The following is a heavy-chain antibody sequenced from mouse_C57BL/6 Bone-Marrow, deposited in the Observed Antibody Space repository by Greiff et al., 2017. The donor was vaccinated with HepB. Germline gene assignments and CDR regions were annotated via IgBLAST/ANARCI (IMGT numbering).Heavy chain of an antibody. V-gene: IGHV4-1*01. J-gene: IGHJ1*03. Sequence: AASGIDFSRYWMSWVRRAPGKGLEWIGEINPDSSTINYAPSLKDKFIISRDNAKNTLYLQMSKVRSEDTALYYCARTPFYYGSSPWYFDVWGTGTTVTVSS. CDR2: INPDSSTI. CDR3: ARTPFYYGSSPWYFDV. CDR1: GIDFSRYW. D-gene: IGHD1-1*01.